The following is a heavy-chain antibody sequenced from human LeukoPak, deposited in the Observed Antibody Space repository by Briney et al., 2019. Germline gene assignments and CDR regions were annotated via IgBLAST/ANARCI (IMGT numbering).Heavy chain of an antibody. CDR3: VRDEAFDF. J-gene: IGHJ3*01. CDR2: IKQDGSEK. Sequence: GGSLRLSCAASGFLFTDYWMSWVPQAPGKGLEWVANIKQDGSEKYYVDSVRGRFTISRDNAKNSVFLQMNSLRAEDTAMYYCVRDEAFDFWGQGTMVIVSS. CDR1: GFLFTDYW. V-gene: IGHV3-7*01.